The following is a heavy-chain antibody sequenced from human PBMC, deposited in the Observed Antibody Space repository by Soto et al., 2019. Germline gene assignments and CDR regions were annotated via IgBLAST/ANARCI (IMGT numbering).Heavy chain of an antibody. CDR3: ARGGIVVVGLVPHGFDP. Sequence: PSETLSLTCAVSGHSISSAYYWGWIRQSPGKGLEWIGTIYHSGTTYYNPSLKSRVTISVDTSNNQFSLKLSSVTAADTAVYYCARGGIVVVGLVPHGFDPWGQGMLVTVSS. V-gene: IGHV4-38-2*01. CDR1: GHSISSAYY. D-gene: IGHD2-15*01. J-gene: IGHJ5*02. CDR2: IYHSGTT.